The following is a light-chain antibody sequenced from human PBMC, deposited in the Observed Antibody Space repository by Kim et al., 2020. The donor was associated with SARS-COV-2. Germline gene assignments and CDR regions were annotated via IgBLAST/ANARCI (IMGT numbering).Light chain of an antibody. CDR2: GAS. CDR1: QSVYYSY. CDR3: QLFDNSLYT. Sequence: APGDTATLSCRTSQSVYYSYLAWYQQKVGQSPRLLIYGASSRATGIADRFSGRGSGTDFTLTITRLEPEDFAVYYCQLFDNSLYTFGQGTKLEI. J-gene: IGKJ2*01. V-gene: IGKV3-20*01.